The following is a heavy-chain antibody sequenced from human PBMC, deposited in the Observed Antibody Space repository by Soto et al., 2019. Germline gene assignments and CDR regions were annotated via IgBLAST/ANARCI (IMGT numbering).Heavy chain of an antibody. J-gene: IGHJ2*01. Sequence: SETLSLTCTVSGGSISSYYWSWIRQPPGKGLEWIGNIYYSGTTNYTPSPKKRVTISVDTSKNQFSLKLSSGTAGETGGYYWGRGGGDIVVVVAARPWYFDLWGRGTLVTVSS. CDR1: GGSISSYY. D-gene: IGHD2-15*01. V-gene: IGHV4-59*01. CDR3: GRGGGDIVVVVAARPWYFDL. CDR2: IYYSGTT.